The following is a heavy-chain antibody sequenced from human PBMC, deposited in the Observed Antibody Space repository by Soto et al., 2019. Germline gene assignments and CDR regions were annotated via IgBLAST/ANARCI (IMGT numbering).Heavy chain of an antibody. CDR2: IIPILGIA. J-gene: IGHJ6*03. CDR1: GGTFSSYT. Sequence: QVPLVQSGAEVKKPGSSVKVSCKASGGTFSSYTISWVRQAPGQGLEWMGRIIPILGIANYAQKFQGRVTITADKSTSTAYMELSSLRSEDTAVYYCARSSGVGLYYMDVWGKGTTVTVSS. CDR3: ARSSGVGLYYMDV. D-gene: IGHD2-8*01. V-gene: IGHV1-69*02.